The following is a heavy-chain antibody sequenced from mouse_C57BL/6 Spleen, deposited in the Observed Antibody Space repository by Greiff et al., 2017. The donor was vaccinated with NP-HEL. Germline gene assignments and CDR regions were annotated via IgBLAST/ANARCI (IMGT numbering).Heavy chain of an antibody. V-gene: IGHV1-52*01. CDR2: IDPSDSET. CDR3: ARGPLYDYDGGGGNMDY. CDR1: GYTFTSYW. Sequence: QVQLQQPGAELVRPGSSVKLSCKASGYTFTSYWMHWVKQRPIQGLEWIGNIDPSDSETHYNQKFKDKATLTVDKSSSTAYMQLSSLTSEDSAVYYCARGPLYDYDGGGGNMDYWGQGTSVTVSS. D-gene: IGHD2-4*01. J-gene: IGHJ4*01.